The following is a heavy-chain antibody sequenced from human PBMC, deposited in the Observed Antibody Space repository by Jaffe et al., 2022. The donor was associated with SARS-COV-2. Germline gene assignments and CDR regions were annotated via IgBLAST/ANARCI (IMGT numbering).Heavy chain of an antibody. Sequence: EVQLVESGGGVVQPGGSLRLSCAASGFTFDDYAMHWVRQAPGKGLEWVSLISGDGGSTYYADSVKGRFTISRDNSKNSLYLQMNSLRTEDTALYYCAKAGPPPIVATISRAYFYYYGMDVWGQGTTVTVSS. CDR1: GFTFDDYA. J-gene: IGHJ6*02. CDR3: AKAGPPPIVATISRAYFYYYGMDV. V-gene: IGHV3-43*02. CDR2: ISGDGGST. D-gene: IGHD5-12*01.